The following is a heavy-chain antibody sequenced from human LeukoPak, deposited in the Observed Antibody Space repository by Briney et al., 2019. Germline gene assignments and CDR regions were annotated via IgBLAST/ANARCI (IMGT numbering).Heavy chain of an antibody. D-gene: IGHD2-15*01. J-gene: IGHJ4*02. V-gene: IGHV3-30*18. CDR1: GFTFSSYG. CDR2: ISYDGSNK. Sequence: PGRSLRLSCAASGFTFSSYGMHWVRQAPGKGLEWVAVISYDGSNKYYADSVKGRFTISRDNSKNTLYLQMNSLRADDTAVYYCAKESLSPLYYYFDYWGQGTLVTVSS. CDR3: AKESLSPLYYYFDY.